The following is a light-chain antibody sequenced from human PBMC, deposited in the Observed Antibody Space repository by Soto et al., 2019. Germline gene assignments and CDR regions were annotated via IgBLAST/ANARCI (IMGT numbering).Light chain of an antibody. CDR3: SSYAGSNLWV. V-gene: IGLV2-8*01. CDR1: SSDVGNYKY. Sequence: QSALTQSPSASGSPGQSVTISCTGTSSDVGNYKYVSWYQQHPGKAPKLMIYEVSKRPSGVPDRFSGSKSGNTASLTVSGLQVEDEADYYCSSYAGSNLWVFGGGTKMTDL. J-gene: IGLJ3*02. CDR2: EVS.